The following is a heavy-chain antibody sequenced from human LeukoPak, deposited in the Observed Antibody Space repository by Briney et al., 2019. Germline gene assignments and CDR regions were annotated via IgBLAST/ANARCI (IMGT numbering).Heavy chain of an antibody. CDR1: GYIFTSYG. J-gene: IGHJ4*02. CDR2: ISAYNGNT. CDR3: AREFPQVGFDY. D-gene: IGHD2-2*01. Sequence: GASVKVSCKASGYIFTSYGISWVRQAPGQGLEWMGWISAYNGNTNYAQKLQGRVTMTTDTSTSTAYMELRSLRPDDTAVYYCAREFPQVGFDYWGQGTLVTVSS. V-gene: IGHV1-18*01.